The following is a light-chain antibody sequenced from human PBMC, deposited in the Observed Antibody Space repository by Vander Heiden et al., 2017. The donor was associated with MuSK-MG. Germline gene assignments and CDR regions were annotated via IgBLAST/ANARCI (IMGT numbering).Light chain of an antibody. V-gene: IGLV1-47*01. CDR1: SSNIGRNN. Sequence: QSVLTQPPSASGTPGQRVTISCSGSSSNIGRNNVYWYQQVPGTAPKVLIYRNDQRPSGVPDRFSGSKSGTSAYLAISGLRSEDEANDYCAAWDDSLSGGVFGGGTKLT. J-gene: IGLJ3*02. CDR3: AAWDDSLSGGV. CDR2: RND.